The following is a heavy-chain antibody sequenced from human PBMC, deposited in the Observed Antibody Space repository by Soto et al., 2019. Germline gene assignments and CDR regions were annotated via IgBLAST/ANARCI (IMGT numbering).Heavy chain of an antibody. Sequence: GGSLRLSCAASGFTFSGSAMHWVRQASGKGLEWVGRIRSKANSYATAYAASVKGRFTISRDDSKNTAYLQMNSLKTEDTAVYYCTRPCGGDCYSGYWGQGTLVTVSS. J-gene: IGHJ4*02. CDR2: IRSKANSYAT. CDR3: TRPCGGDCYSGY. CDR1: GFTFSGSA. V-gene: IGHV3-73*01. D-gene: IGHD2-21*02.